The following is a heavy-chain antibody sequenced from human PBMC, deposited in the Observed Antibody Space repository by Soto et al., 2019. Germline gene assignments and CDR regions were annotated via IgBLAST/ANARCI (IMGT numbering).Heavy chain of an antibody. CDR1: GYTFTSYY. Sequence: GASVKVSCKASGYTFTSYYMHWVRQAPGQGLEWMGIINPSGGSTSYAQKFQGRVTMTRDTSTSTVYMELSSLRSEDTAVYYCAVDIVVVPAADRGDAFDIWSQGTMVTVSS. J-gene: IGHJ3*02. V-gene: IGHV1-46*01. CDR2: INPSGGST. CDR3: AVDIVVVPAADRGDAFDI. D-gene: IGHD2-2*01.